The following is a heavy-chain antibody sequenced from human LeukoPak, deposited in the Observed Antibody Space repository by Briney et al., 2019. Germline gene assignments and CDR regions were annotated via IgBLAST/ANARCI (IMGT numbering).Heavy chain of an antibody. Sequence: ASVKVSCKASGYTFTSYDINWVRQATGQGLEWMGWMNPNSGNTGYAQKFRGRVTMTTDTSTSTVYMELRSLRSDDTAVYYCEREGCSSTSCYADYYYAMDVWGQGTTVTVSS. CDR3: EREGCSSTSCYADYYYAMDV. CDR2: MNPNSGNT. V-gene: IGHV1-8*02. J-gene: IGHJ6*02. CDR1: GYTFTSYD. D-gene: IGHD2-2*01.